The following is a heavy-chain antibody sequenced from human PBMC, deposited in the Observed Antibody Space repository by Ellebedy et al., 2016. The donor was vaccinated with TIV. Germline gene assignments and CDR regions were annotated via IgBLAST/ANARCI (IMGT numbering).Heavy chain of an antibody. V-gene: IGHV1-69*04. D-gene: IGHD1-26*01. CDR1: GGTFSSYA. Sequence: ASVKVSCKASGGTFSSYAISWVRQAPGQGLEWMGRIIPILGIANYAQKFQGRVTITADKSTSTAYMELSSLRSEDTAVYYCASEWELPTTMYYFDYWGQGTLVTVSS. J-gene: IGHJ4*02. CDR3: ASEWELPTTMYYFDY. CDR2: IIPILGIA.